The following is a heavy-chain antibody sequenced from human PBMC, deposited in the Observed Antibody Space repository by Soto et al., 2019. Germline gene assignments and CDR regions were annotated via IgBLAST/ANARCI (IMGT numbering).Heavy chain of an antibody. D-gene: IGHD3-22*01. V-gene: IGHV3-23*01. J-gene: IGHJ5*02. Sequence: GGSLRLSCAASGFPFSSYAMSWVRQAPGKGLEWVSAISGSGGSTYYADSVKGRFTISRDNSKNTLYLQMNSLRAEGTAVYYCAKDTVGGNYYDSSGYEYNGFAPWGQGTLVTVSS. CDR1: GFPFSSYA. CDR3: AKDTVGGNYYDSSGYEYNGFAP. CDR2: ISGSGGST.